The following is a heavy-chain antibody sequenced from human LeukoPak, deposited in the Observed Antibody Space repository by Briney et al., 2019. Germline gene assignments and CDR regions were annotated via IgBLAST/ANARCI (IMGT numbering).Heavy chain of an antibody. CDR1: GGSISSYY. Sequence: PSETLSLTCTVSGGSISSYYWSWIRQPPGKGLEWIGYIYYSGSTNYNPSLKSRVTISVDTSKNQFSLKLSSVTAADTAVYYCARDPVTAGYYYGMDVWGQGTTVTVSS. J-gene: IGHJ6*02. CDR2: IYYSGST. CDR3: ARDPVTAGYYYGMDV. V-gene: IGHV4-59*12. D-gene: IGHD2-21*02.